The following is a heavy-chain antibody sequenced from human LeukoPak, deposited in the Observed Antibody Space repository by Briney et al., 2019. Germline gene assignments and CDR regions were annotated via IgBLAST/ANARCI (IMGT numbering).Heavy chain of an antibody. D-gene: IGHD2-21*02. V-gene: IGHV1-46*01. CDR1: GYTFTSYY. J-gene: IGHJ4*02. Sequence: ASVKVSCKASGYTFTSYYMHWVRQAPGQGLEWMGIINPSGGSTSYAQKFQGRVTMTRDTSTSTVYMELSSLRSDDTAVYYCARDRGQVVTAIPGHYFDYWGQGTLVTVSS. CDR3: ARDRGQVVTAIPGHYFDY. CDR2: INPSGGST.